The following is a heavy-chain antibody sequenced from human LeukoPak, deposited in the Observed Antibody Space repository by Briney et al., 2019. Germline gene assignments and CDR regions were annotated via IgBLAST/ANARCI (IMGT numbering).Heavy chain of an antibody. J-gene: IGHJ4*02. V-gene: IGHV3-23*01. CDR2: IFGSGGSA. D-gene: IGHD3-22*01. CDR3: TKTTTGYSSGQYPGWPADH. CDR1: GFTFSNYA. Sequence: GGSLRLSCTASGFTFSNYAMYWVRQAPRKGLEWVAGIFGSGGSAHYADSVKGRFTISRDNSKNTVYLQMDSLRGEDTALYYCTKTTTGYSSGQYPGWPADHWGQGALVTVSS.